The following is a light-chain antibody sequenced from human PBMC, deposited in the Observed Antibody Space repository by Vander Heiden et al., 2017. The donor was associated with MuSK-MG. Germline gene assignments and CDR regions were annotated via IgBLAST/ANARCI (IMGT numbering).Light chain of an antibody. Sequence: EIVLTQSPGTLSLSPGERATLSCRASQSVSSNYLAWYQKKPGQAPRLLIYGASSRATGIPDRFSGSGSGTDFTLTISRLETEDFAVYYCQQYGSSPYTFGQGTKLEIK. CDR2: GAS. CDR1: QSVSSNY. V-gene: IGKV3-20*01. J-gene: IGKJ2*01. CDR3: QQYGSSPYT.